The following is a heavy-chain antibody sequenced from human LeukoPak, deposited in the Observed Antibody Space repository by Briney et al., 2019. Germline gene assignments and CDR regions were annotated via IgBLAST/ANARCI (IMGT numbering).Heavy chain of an antibody. D-gene: IGHD2-15*01. CDR2: IYHSGST. CDR1: GYSISSGYY. J-gene: IGHJ4*02. Sequence: SETLSLTCTVSGYSISSGYYWGWIRQPPGKGLEWIGSIYHSGSTYYNPSLKSRVTISVDTSKNQFSLKLSSVTAADTAVYYCARVLGYCSGGSCYGLDYWGQGTLVTVSS. CDR3: ARVLGYCSGGSCYGLDY. V-gene: IGHV4-38-2*02.